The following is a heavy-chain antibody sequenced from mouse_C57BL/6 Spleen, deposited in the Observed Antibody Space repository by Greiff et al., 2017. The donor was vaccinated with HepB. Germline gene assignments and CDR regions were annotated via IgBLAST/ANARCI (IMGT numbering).Heavy chain of an antibody. V-gene: IGHV3-6*01. J-gene: IGHJ2*01. Sequence: VQLKESGPGLVKPSQSLSLTCSVTGYSITSGYYWNWIRQFPGNKLEWMGYISYDGSNNYNPSLKNRISITRDTSKNQFFLKLNSVTTEDTATYYCARGFYDYESYFDYWGQGTTLTVSS. CDR1: GYSITSGYY. CDR2: ISYDGSN. D-gene: IGHD2-4*01. CDR3: ARGFYDYESYFDY.